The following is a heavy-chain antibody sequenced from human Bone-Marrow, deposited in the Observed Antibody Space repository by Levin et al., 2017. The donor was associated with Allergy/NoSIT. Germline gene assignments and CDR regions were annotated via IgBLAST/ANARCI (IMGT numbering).Heavy chain of an antibody. D-gene: IGHD4/OR15-4a*01. CDR2: IRSTVYGGTT. Sequence: GESLKISCTASGFTFGDFAMSWVRQAPGKGLEWVGFIRSTVYGGTTEFAASVKGRFTISRDDSKSIAYLQMTRLKTEDTAVYYCSRGILPGYDDYGYYFDYWGQGTLVTVSS. V-gene: IGHV3-49*04. CDR3: SRGILPGYDDYGYYFDY. CDR1: GFTFGDFA. J-gene: IGHJ4*02.